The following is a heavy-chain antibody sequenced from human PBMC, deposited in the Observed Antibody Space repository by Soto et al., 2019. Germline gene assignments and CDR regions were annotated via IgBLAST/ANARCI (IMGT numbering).Heavy chain of an antibody. J-gene: IGHJ4*02. CDR3: AHTDDYGDYVRRVFDY. V-gene: IGHV2-5*02. CDR2: IYWDDDK. D-gene: IGHD4-17*01. Sequence: SGPTLVKPTQTLTLTCTFSGFSLSTSGVGVGWIRQPPGKALEWLALIYWDDDKRYSPSLKSRLTITKDTSKNQVVLTMTNMDPVDTATYYCAHTDDYGDYVRRVFDYWGQGTLVTVSS. CDR1: GFSLSTSGVG.